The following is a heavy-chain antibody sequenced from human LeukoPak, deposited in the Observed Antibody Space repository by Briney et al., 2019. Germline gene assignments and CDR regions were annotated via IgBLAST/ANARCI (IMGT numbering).Heavy chain of an antibody. V-gene: IGHV1-46*01. Sequence: ASVEVSCKASGYTFTSQYMHWVRQAPGQGLEWMGIINPSGGSTTYAQKFQGRVTMTRDTSTSTVYMELSSLRSEDTAVYYCARAVAAGRRFDYWGQGTLVTVSS. CDR1: GYTFTSQY. D-gene: IGHD6-13*01. CDR2: INPSGGST. J-gene: IGHJ4*02. CDR3: ARAVAAGRRFDY.